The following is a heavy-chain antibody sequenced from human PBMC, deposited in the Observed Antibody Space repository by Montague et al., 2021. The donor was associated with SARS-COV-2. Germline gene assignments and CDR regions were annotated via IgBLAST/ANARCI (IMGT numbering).Heavy chain of an antibody. CDR3: ARRNYYGSGSYYNSGFDP. CDR1: GGSFSDYF. V-gene: IGHV4-34*01. CDR2: INHSGST. J-gene: IGHJ5*02. D-gene: IGHD3-10*01. Sequence: SETLSLTCAVYGGSFSDYFWSWIHQPPGKGLEWIGEINHSGSTNYNPSLKSRVTISVDTSKNQFSLKLSSVTAADTAVYYCARRNYYGSGSYYNSGFDPWGQGTLVTVSS.